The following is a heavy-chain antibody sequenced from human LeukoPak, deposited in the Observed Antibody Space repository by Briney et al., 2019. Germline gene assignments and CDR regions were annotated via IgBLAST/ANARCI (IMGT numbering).Heavy chain of an antibody. CDR3: ARDRKACSGGSCYFRGWFDP. CDR1: GYTFTGYY. CDR2: INPNSGGT. D-gene: IGHD2-15*01. J-gene: IGHJ5*02. Sequence: GASVKVSCKASGYTFTGYYMHWVRQAPGQGLEWMGWINPNSGGTNYAQKFQGRVTMTRDTSISTAYMELSRLRSDDTAAYYCARDRKACSGGSCYFRGWFDPWGQGTLVTVSS. V-gene: IGHV1-2*02.